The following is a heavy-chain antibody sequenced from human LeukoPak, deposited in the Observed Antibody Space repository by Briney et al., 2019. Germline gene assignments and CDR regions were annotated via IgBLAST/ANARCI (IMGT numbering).Heavy chain of an antibody. D-gene: IGHD1-26*01. Sequence: GGSLRLSCAASGFTFSSYWMSWVRQAPGKGLEWVANIKQDGSEKYYVDSVKGRFTISRDNAKNPLYLQMNSLRAEDTAVYYCARGGMGATNYYYYYMDVWGKGTTVTVSS. V-gene: IGHV3-7*01. CDR1: GFTFSSYW. CDR2: IKQDGSEK. CDR3: ARGGMGATNYYYYYMDV. J-gene: IGHJ6*03.